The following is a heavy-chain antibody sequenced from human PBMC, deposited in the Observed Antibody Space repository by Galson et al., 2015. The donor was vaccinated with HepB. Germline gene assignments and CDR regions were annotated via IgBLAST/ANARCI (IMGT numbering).Heavy chain of an antibody. CDR1: GYSFTSYW. J-gene: IGHJ6*02. CDR2: IDPSDFYT. CDR3: ARQTPGSGSSYGMDV. V-gene: IGHV5-10-1*01. Sequence: QSGAEVKKPGESLRISCKGSGYSFTSYWISWVRQMPGKGLEWMGRIDPSDFYTNYSPSFQGHVTISADKSISTAYLQWSSLKASGTAMYYCARQTPGSGSSYGMDVWGQGTTVTVSS. D-gene: IGHD3-10*01.